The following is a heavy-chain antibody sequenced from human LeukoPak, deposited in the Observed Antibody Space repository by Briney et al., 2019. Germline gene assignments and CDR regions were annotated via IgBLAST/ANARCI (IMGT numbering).Heavy chain of an antibody. CDR1: GGSISSGSYY. D-gene: IGHD3-22*01. Sequence: PSQTLSLTCTVSGGSISSGSYYWSWIRQPAGKGLEWIGRIYTSGSTNYNPSLKSRVTISVDTSKNQFSLKLSSVTAADTAVYYCARHTYYYDSSVHFDYWGQGTLVTVSS. CDR2: IYTSGST. J-gene: IGHJ4*02. V-gene: IGHV4-61*02. CDR3: ARHTYYYDSSVHFDY.